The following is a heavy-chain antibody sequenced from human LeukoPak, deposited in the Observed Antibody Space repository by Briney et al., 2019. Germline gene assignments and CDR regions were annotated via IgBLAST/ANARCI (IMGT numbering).Heavy chain of an antibody. J-gene: IGHJ4*02. CDR3: ARDLTRHSSGWYNPTYYFDY. CDR1: VFTFSSYS. Sequence: GGSLTLSCAASVFTFSSYSMNWVRQAPGKGLEGGSSISSSSSYIYYADSVKGRFTIARDNARNSLYLQMNSLSAEDPDVYYCARDLTRHSSGWYNPTYYFDYWGPGTLVTASS. D-gene: IGHD6-19*01. CDR2: ISSSSSYI. V-gene: IGHV3-21*01.